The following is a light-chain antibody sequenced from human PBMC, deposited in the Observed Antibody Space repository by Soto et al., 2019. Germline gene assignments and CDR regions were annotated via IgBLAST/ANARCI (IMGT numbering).Light chain of an antibody. V-gene: IGKV1-33*01. CDR3: QQYENLPT. CDR2: GAS. CDR1: QGISTY. Sequence: IPMTQSPSSLSASVGDRVTITCQASQGISTYLNWYQQKPGKAPKLLIYGASNLEAGVPSRFRGSGSGTDFTFTISRLQPEDIATYYCQQYENLPTFGQGTRLEIK. J-gene: IGKJ5*01.